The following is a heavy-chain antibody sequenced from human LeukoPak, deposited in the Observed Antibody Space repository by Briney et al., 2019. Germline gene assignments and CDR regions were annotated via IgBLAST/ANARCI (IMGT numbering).Heavy chain of an antibody. D-gene: IGHD2-2*01. CDR2: ISAYNGNT. J-gene: IGHJ6*02. CDR1: GYTFTSYG. Sequence: ASVKVSCKASGYTFTSYGISWVRQAPGQGLEWMGWISAYNGNTNYAQKLQGRVTMTTDTSTSTAYMELRSLRSDDTAVYYCARQYCSSTSCQFVGHGMDVWGQGTTVTVSS. CDR3: ARQYCSSTSCQFVGHGMDV. V-gene: IGHV1-18*01.